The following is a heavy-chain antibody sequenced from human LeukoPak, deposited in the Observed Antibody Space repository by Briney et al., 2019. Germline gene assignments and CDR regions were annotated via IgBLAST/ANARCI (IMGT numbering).Heavy chain of an antibody. J-gene: IGHJ4*02. D-gene: IGHD3-22*01. Sequence: PGGSLRLSCAASGFTFSSYAMIWVRQAPGKGLEWLSAISGSGDSTYYADSVKGRFTISRDNSKNTLYLQMNSLRAEDTAVYYCAKPGFTMIVFWGQGTLVTVSS. CDR1: GFTFSSYA. CDR3: AKPGFTMIVF. CDR2: ISGSGDST. V-gene: IGHV3-23*01.